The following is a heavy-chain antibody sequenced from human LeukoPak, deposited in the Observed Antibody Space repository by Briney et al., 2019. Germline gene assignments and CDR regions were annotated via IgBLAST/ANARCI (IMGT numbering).Heavy chain of an antibody. Sequence: GASVKVSCKASGYTFTGYYMHRVRQAPGQGLEWMGRINPNSGGTNYAQKFQGRVTMTRDTSISTAYMERSRLRSDDTAVYYCARDQQPVYYFDYWGQGTLVTVSS. J-gene: IGHJ4*02. CDR3: ARDQQPVYYFDY. CDR2: INPNSGGT. V-gene: IGHV1-2*06. CDR1: GYTFTGYY. D-gene: IGHD6-13*01.